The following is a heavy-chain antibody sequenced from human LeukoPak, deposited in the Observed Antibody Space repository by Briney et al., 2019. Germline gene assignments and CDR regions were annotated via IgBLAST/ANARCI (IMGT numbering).Heavy chain of an antibody. D-gene: IGHD3-3*01. V-gene: IGHV3-11*01. Sequence: PGGSLRLSCAASGFTFTDYYMSWIRQAPGKGLEWVSYISSSGNMIYYADSVKGRFTISRDNSKDTLYLQMNSLRADDTAVYYCANGRGIFANVDYWGQGTLVTVSS. J-gene: IGHJ4*02. CDR1: GFTFTDYY. CDR3: ANGRGIFANVDY. CDR2: ISSSGNMI.